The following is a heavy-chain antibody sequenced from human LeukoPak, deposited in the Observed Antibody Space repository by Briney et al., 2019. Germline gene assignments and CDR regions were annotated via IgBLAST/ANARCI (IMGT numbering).Heavy chain of an antibody. D-gene: IGHD3-10*01. CDR3: TTDLGTYYHGSQRLIPIDY. CDR1: GFTFTNAW. V-gene: IGHV3-15*01. Sequence: GGSLRLSCVDSGFTFTNAWMSWVRQAPGKGLEWIGRIKSKTDGETTNYAEPVRGRFTISRDNSKSAVYLQMNSLKIEDTAVYYCTTDLGTYYHGSQRLIPIDYWGQGTLVTVSS. J-gene: IGHJ4*02. CDR2: IKSKTDGETT.